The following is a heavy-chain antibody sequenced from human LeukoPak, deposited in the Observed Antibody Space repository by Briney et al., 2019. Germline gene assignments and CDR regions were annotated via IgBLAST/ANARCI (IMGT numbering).Heavy chain of an antibody. V-gene: IGHV1-2*02. CDR1: GYTFTGYY. CDR2: INPNSGGT. Sequence: ASVKVSCKASGYTFTGYYMHWVRQAPGQGLEWMGWINPNSGGTNYAQKFQGRVTMTRETSISTAYMELSRLRSEDTAVYYCARDRYYDSSGYYFDYWGQGTLVTVSS. CDR3: ARDRYYDSSGYYFDY. D-gene: IGHD3-22*01. J-gene: IGHJ4*02.